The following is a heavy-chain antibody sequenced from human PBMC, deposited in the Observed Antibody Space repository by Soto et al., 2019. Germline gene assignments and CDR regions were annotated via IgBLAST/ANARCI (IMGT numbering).Heavy chain of an antibody. V-gene: IGHV5-51*01. CDR2: IYPGNSDT. CDR3: ARQPLGAFDI. D-gene: IGHD1-26*01. Sequence: EVQLVQSGAEVKKPGESLQISCKGSGYRTSYWIGWVRQMPGKGLEWMGIIYPGNSDTRYSPSFQGQVTISADKSISTVYLQWSSLKASDTAMYYCARQPLGAFDIWGQGTVVTVSS. J-gene: IGHJ3*02. CDR1: GYRTSYW.